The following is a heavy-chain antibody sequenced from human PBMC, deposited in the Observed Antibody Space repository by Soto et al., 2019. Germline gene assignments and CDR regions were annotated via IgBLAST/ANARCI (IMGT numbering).Heavy chain of an antibody. CDR2: IIPIFGTA. CDR1: GGTFSSYA. D-gene: IGHD4-17*01. J-gene: IGHJ4*02. Sequence: QVQLVQSGAEVKKPGSSVKVSCKASGGTFSSYAINWVRQAPGQGLEWMGVIIPIFGTANYAQKFQARVTIPADESTSTAYMELSSLRSEDTAVYYCARDAGMDYGDYVSPFDYWGQGTLVTVSS. V-gene: IGHV1-69*13. CDR3: ARDAGMDYGDYVSPFDY.